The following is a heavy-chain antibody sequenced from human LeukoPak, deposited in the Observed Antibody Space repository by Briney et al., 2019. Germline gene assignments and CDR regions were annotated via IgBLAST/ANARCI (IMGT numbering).Heavy chain of an antibody. CDR3: AKADDTVATNFDS. J-gene: IGHJ4*02. CDR2: SRGNGGRT. D-gene: IGHD5-12*01. CDR1: GFTFSTYA. Sequence: GGSLRLSCAASGFTFSTYAMSWVRQAPGKGLRWVSASRGNGGRTDYADSVEGRFTTSRDNSKNTVYLQMNSLRAEDTAVYYCAKADDTVATNFDSWGQGTLVTVSS. V-gene: IGHV3-23*01.